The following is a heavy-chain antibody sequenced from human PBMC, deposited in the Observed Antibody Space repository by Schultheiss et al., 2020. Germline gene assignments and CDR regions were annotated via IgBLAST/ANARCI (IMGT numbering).Heavy chain of an antibody. J-gene: IGHJ4*02. CDR2: ISSSSSTI. CDR1: GFTFSSYS. V-gene: IGHV3-48*02. CDR3: ARGLGHGGTVTTDLLDY. Sequence: GGSMRLSCAASGFTFSSYSMNWVRQAPGKGLEWVSYISSSSSTIYYADSVKGRFTISRDNAKNSLYLQMNSLRDEDTAVYYCARGLGHGGTVTTDLLDYWGRGTLVTVAS. D-gene: IGHD4-17*01.